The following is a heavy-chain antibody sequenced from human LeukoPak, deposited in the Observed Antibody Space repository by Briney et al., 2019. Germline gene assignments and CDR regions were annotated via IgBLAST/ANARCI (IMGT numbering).Heavy chain of an antibody. J-gene: IGHJ5*01. Sequence: PGGSLRLSCASSSFTFSKTWMSWVRQAPGKGLEWVSSISSTSAYIHYADSVKGRFTISRDNVDNVVYLEMNSLGAEDTATYYCARVAVSGPTGWFDSWGQGTLVIVSS. V-gene: IGHV3-21*01. CDR1: SFTFSKTW. D-gene: IGHD2-8*02. CDR3: ARVAVSGPTGWFDS. CDR2: ISSTSAYI.